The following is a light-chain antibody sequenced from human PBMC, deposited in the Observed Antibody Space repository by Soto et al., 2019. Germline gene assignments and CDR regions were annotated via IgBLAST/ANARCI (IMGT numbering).Light chain of an antibody. CDR1: QSVSSL. V-gene: IGKV3-11*01. J-gene: IGKJ4*01. Sequence: IVFTQSPATLSWSPGESAILSCRASQSVSSLLAWYQQKSGQPPRLLVSDASKRATGVPARFSGSGSGTDFTLIISSLEPEDFAIYYCQQRSNWPLTFGAGTKVDIK. CDR3: QQRSNWPLT. CDR2: DAS.